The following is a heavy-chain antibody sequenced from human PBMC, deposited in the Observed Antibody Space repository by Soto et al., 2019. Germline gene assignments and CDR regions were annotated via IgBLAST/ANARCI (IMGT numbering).Heavy chain of an antibody. J-gene: IGHJ6*02. Sequence: GGSLRLSCAASGFTVSRNYMSWVRQAPGKGLECVSVFYSGDSTSYADSVKGRFTISRDNSKNTLYLQMNSLRAEDTAVYYCASHILVATYYYYGLDVWGQGTTVTVSS. CDR1: GFTVSRNY. V-gene: IGHV3-53*01. D-gene: IGHD2-8*02. CDR3: ASHILVATYYYYGLDV. CDR2: FYSGDST.